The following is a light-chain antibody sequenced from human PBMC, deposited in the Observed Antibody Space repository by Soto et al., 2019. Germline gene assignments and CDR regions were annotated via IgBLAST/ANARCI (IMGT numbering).Light chain of an antibody. CDR2: AAS. V-gene: IGKV1-9*01. J-gene: IGKJ4*01. CDR1: QGISSH. Sequence: IQLTQSPSSLSASVGDRVTITCRASQGISSHLAWYQQKPGKAPKLLIYAASTLPSGVPSRFSGGGSGTEFTLTISRLQPEDFATYYCLQHNSYPVTFGRGTKVDIK. CDR3: LQHNSYPVT.